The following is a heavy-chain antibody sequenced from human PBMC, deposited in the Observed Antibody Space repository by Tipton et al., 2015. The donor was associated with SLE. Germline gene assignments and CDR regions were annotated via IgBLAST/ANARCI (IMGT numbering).Heavy chain of an antibody. V-gene: IGHV1-69*05. D-gene: IGHD6-19*01. J-gene: IGHJ4*02. CDR1: GGSLTSYS. Sequence: QLVQSGAEVKKPGSSVKVSCKASGGSLTSYSISWVRQAPGQGLEWMGGIIPIFNTPSYAQKFQGRVTITTDGSTRMVYMELSGLRSEDTAMYFCARDDTSGWLHWGQGTLVTVSS. CDR3: ARDDTSGWLH. CDR2: IIPIFNTP.